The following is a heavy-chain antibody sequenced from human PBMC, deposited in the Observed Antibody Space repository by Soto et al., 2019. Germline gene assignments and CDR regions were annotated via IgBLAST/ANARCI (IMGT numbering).Heavy chain of an antibody. CDR3: AGWGGHDYNY. V-gene: IGHV3-7*03. J-gene: IGHJ4*02. CDR2: INPDGNVG. D-gene: IGHD4-4*01. CDR1: GFTFSTYW. Sequence: EVQLLGSGGGLVQPGGSLRLSCVGSGFTFSTYWMNWVRQAPGKGLEWVANINPDGNVGTYVDSVRGRFTTFRDNAKNSLYLQMNSLRADDTAVYFCAGWGGHDYNYWGQGIMVTVSS.